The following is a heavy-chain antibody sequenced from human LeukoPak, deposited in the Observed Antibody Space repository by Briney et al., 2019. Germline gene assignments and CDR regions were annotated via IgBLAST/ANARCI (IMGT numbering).Heavy chain of an antibody. CDR2: IDSDGSRT. J-gene: IGHJ4*02. V-gene: IGHV3-74*01. CDR3: ARGNFYSGSGSSPLDY. Sequence: GGSLRLSCAASGFTFNRYWMNWVRQVPGKGLVWVSRIDSDGSRTNYVDSAKGRFTISRDNAKNTLFLQMNSLRAEDTAVYYCARGNFYSGSGSSPLDYWGQGTLVTVSS. D-gene: IGHD3-10*01. CDR1: GFTFNRYW.